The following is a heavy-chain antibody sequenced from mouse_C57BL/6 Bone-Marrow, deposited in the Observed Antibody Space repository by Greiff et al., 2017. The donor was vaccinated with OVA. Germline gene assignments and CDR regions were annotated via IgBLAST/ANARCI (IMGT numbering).Heavy chain of an antibody. D-gene: IGHD1-1*01. J-gene: IGHJ3*01. V-gene: IGHV1-9*01. CDR1: GYTFTGYW. Sequence: QVHVKQSGAELMKPGASVKLSCKATGYTFTGYWIEWVKQRPGHGLEWIGEILPGSGSTKYNEKFKGKATFTADTSYNPAYMQLISLTTEDSAIYYCSRWEFITTVEGFAYWGQGTLVTVSA. CDR2: ILPGSGST. CDR3: SRWEFITTVEGFAY.